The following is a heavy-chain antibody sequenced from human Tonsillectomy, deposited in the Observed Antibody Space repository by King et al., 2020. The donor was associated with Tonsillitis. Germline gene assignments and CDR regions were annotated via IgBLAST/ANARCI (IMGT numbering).Heavy chain of an antibody. CDR2: ISYDGSNK. V-gene: IGHV3-30*18. CDR1: GFTFSSYG. J-gene: IGHJ6*02. D-gene: IGHD6-19*01. CDR3: AKDRGSSGSYYYYYYGMDV. Sequence: VQLVESGGGVVQPGRSLRLSCAASGFTFSSYGMHWVRQAPGKGLEWVAVISYDGSNKYYADSVKGRFTISRDNSKNTLYLQMNSLRAEDTAVYYCAKDRGSSGSYYYYYYGMDVWGQGTTVTVSS.